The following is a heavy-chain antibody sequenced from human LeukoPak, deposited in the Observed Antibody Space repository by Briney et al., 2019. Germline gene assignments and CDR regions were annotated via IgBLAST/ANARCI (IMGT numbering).Heavy chain of an antibody. CDR3: ASAPPLGY. Sequence: PSETLXLTCAVYGGSFSGYYWXXXXXPPGKGLEWIXXINHSGSTNYNPXXXSRVTXXXXXSKNQFSLKLSSVTAADTAVYYCASAPPLGYWGQGTLVTVSS. CDR2: INHSGST. J-gene: IGHJ4*02. V-gene: IGHV4-34*01. CDR1: GGSFSGYY. D-gene: IGHD1-26*01.